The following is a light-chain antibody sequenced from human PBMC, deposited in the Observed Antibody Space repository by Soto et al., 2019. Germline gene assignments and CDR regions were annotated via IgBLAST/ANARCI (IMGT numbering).Light chain of an antibody. J-gene: IGKJ1*01. CDR3: QQYDKWPPT. V-gene: IGKV3-15*01. CDR1: QSVSTI. Sequence: EIVMTQSPATLSVSPGERTTLSCRASQSVSTILAWYQQKPGQAPRLLIYGASTRATGIPVRFSGSGSGTEVTLTISSLQSEDFAVYYCQQYDKWPPTFGQGTKVDIK. CDR2: GAS.